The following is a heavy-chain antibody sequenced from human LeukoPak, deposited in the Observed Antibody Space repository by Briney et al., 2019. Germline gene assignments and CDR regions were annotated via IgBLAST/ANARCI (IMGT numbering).Heavy chain of an antibody. D-gene: IGHD1-26*01. CDR3: ARDPLSGSYEH. J-gene: IGHJ1*01. CDR1: GGSISSYY. V-gene: IGHV4-59*01. CDR2: IYYSGST. Sequence: PSETLSLTCTVSGGSISSYYWSWIRQPPGKGLEWIGYIYYSGSTNYNPSLKSRVTISVDTSKNQFSLKLSSVTAADTAVYYCARDPLSGSYEHWGQGTLVTVSS.